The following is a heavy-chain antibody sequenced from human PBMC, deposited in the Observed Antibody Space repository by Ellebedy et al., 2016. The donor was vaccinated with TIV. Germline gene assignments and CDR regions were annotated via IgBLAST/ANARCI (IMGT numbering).Heavy chain of an antibody. Sequence: GGSLRLSCAASGFTFSSYWMHWVRQAPGKGLVWVSRINSDGSSTSYSDSFNVLFTISRDYAKNTLYLQMNSLRAEYTAVYYCARFHSGYAGAFDIWGQGTMVTVSS. D-gene: IGHD5-12*01. CDR3: ARFHSGYAGAFDI. J-gene: IGHJ3*02. V-gene: IGHV3-74*01. CDR2: INSDGSST. CDR1: GFTFSSYW.